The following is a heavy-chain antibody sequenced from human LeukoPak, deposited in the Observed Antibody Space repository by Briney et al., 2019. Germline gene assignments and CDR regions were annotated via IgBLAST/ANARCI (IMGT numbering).Heavy chain of an antibody. V-gene: IGHV1-46*01. CDR3: ARAPSAAGSGPDY. CDR2: INPSGGST. Sequence: ASVKVSCKASGYTFTGYYMHWVRQAPGQGLEWMGWINPSGGSTSYAQKFQGRVTMTRDTSTSTVHMELSSLRSEDTAVYYCARAPSAAGSGPDYWGQGTLVTVSS. CDR1: GYTFTGYY. J-gene: IGHJ4*02. D-gene: IGHD6-13*01.